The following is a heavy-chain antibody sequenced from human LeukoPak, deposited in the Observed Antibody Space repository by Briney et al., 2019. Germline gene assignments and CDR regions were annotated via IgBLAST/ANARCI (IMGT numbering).Heavy chain of an antibody. CDR3: AALDYDILTGYYKDYYFDY. V-gene: IGHV1-58*01. CDR1: GFTFTSSA. Sequence: ASVKVSCKASGFTFTSSAVQWVRQARGQRLEWIGWIVFGSGNTNYAQKFQERLTINRDMSTSTAYIELSSLRYEDTDVYYCAALDYDILTGYYKDYYFDYWGQGTLVTVSS. D-gene: IGHD3-9*01. J-gene: IGHJ4*02. CDR2: IVFGSGNT.